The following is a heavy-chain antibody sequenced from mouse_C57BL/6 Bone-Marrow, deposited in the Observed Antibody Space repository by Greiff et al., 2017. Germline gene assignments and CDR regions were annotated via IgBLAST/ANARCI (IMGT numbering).Heavy chain of an antibody. CDR3: TRRGTYYGSSYRAMDY. J-gene: IGHJ4*01. D-gene: IGHD1-1*01. CDR2: IDPETGGT. CDR1: GYTFTDYE. Sequence: LQESGAELVRPGASVTLSCKASGYTFTDYEMHWVKQTPVHGLEWIGAIDPETGGTAYNQKFKGKAILTADKSSSTAYMELRSLTSEDSAVYYCTRRGTYYGSSYRAMDYWGQGTSVTVSS. V-gene: IGHV1-15*01.